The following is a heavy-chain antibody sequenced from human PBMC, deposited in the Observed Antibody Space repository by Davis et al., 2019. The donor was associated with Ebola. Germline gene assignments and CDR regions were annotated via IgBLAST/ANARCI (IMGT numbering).Heavy chain of an antibody. J-gene: IGHJ4*02. CDR2: VSGSGGST. CDR3: AKGRSIAVAGTNYFDY. V-gene: IGHV3-23*01. D-gene: IGHD6-19*01. CDR1: GFTFSNAW. Sequence: GESLKISCAASGFTFSNAWMSWVRQAPGKGLEWVSGVSGSGGSTYYTDSVKGRFTMSRDNSKNTVSLQMNSLRAEDTAIYYCAKGRSIAVAGTNYFDYWGQGTLVTVSS.